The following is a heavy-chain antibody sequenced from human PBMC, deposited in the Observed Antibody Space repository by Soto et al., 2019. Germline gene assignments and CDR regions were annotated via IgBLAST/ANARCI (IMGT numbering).Heavy chain of an antibody. CDR2: IKQDESEK. CDR3: TNDKFSGNYYVRGVTYYFEY. CDR1: GLPFSTYW. V-gene: IGHV3-7*03. Sequence: PWWSLRLSCAASGLPFSTYWLSWFRQAPGKGLEWVANIKQDESEKNYVDSVKGRFTISRDNAKNSLYLQMNSLRAEDTAVYYCTNDKFSGNYYVRGVTYYFEYWGQGTLVTVSS. J-gene: IGHJ4*02. D-gene: IGHD1-26*01.